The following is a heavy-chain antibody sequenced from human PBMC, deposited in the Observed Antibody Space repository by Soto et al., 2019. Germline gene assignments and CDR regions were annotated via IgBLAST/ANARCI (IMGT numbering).Heavy chain of an antibody. CDR3: ARGGRGVILGYYGKDV. V-gene: IGHV4-59*01. CDR1: GGSIRSYY. J-gene: IGHJ6*02. CDR2: IYYSGST. D-gene: IGHD3-10*01. Sequence: QVQLQESGPGLVKPSETLSLTCTVSGGSIRSYYWSWIRQPPGKGLEWIGHIYYSGSTNYNPSLKSRVTISADTSKNQFSLKLSSVTAADTTVYYCARGGRGVILGYYGKDVWGQGTTVTVSS.